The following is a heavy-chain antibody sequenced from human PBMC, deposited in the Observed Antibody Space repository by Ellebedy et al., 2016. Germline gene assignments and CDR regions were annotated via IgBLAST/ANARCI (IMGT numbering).Heavy chain of an antibody. CDR1: GDSVSSTRAT. V-gene: IGHV6-1*01. Sequence: SQTLSLTCXISGDSVSSTRATWIWIRQSPSRGLEWLGRTYYRSKWFNNYAASVKSRITFNSDTSKNQFSLQLNSVTPEDTAVYYCGREGQWGAFDIWGQGTMVTVSS. D-gene: IGHD2-8*01. CDR3: GREGQWGAFDI. J-gene: IGHJ3*02. CDR2: TYYRSKWFN.